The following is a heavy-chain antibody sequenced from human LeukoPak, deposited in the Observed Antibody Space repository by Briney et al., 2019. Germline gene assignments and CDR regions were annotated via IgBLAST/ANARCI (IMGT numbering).Heavy chain of an antibody. Sequence: GGSLRLSCAASGFTFSSYEMNWVRQAPGKGLEWVSYISSSGSTIYYADSVKGRFTISRDNAKNSLYLQMNSLRAEDTAVYYCAGGAVARNLFDYWGQGTLVTVSS. D-gene: IGHD6-19*01. V-gene: IGHV3-48*03. CDR2: ISSSGSTI. CDR3: AGGAVARNLFDY. CDR1: GFTFSSYE. J-gene: IGHJ4*02.